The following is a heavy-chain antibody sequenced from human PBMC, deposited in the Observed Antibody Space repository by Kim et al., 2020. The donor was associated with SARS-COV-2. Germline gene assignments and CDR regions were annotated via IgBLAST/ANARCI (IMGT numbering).Heavy chain of an antibody. D-gene: IGHD4-17*01. CDR2: IYYSGST. CDR3: ARGGSDYGDYIGTYGMDV. V-gene: IGHV4-31*03. Sequence: SETLSLTCTVSGGSISSGGYYWSWIRQHPGKGLEWIGYIYYSGSTYYNPSLKSRVTISVDTSKNQFSLKLSSVTADTAVYYCARGGSDYGDYIGTYGMDVWGQGTTVTVSS. CDR1: GGSISSGGYY. J-gene: IGHJ6*02.